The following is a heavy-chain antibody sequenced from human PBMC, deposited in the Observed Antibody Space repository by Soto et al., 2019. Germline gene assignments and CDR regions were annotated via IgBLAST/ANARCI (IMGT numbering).Heavy chain of an antibody. J-gene: IGHJ4*02. CDR2: IIPIFGTA. CDR3: ASDIYVVWYGGGCIDF. D-gene: IGHD3-10*01. V-gene: IGHV1-69*13. Sequence: SSVKVSCKASGGTFSSYAISWVRQAPGQGLEWMGGIIPIFGTANYAQKFQGRVTITADESTSTAYMELSSLRSEDTAVYYCASDIYVVWYGGGCIDFWCQGILVTV. CDR1: GGTFSSYA.